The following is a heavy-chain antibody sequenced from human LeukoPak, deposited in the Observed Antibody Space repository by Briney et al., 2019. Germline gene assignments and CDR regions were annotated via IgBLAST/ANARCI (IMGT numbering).Heavy chain of an antibody. CDR3: ARGGDGSGSYSILNRPFDP. V-gene: IGHV4-34*01. J-gene: IGHJ5*02. Sequence: SETLSLTCAVYGGSFSGYYWSWIRQPPGKGLEWIGEINHSGSTNYNPSLKSRVTISVDTSKNQFSLKLSSVTAADTAVYYCARGGDGSGSYSILNRPFDPWGQGTLVTVSS. D-gene: IGHD3-10*01. CDR2: INHSGST. CDR1: GGSFSGYY.